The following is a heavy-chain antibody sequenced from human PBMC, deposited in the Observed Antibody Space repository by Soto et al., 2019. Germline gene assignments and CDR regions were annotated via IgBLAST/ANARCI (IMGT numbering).Heavy chain of an antibody. J-gene: IGHJ4*02. V-gene: IGHV3-23*01. Sequence: EVQLLESGGGLVQPGGSLRLSCAASGFTFSNYGMSWVRQAPGKGLEWVSTFGDSGNTYYADSVKGRFTISRDNSKSTLYLQINSLRAEDTAVYYCARRDSGGRYYFDYCGQGTLVPVSS. CDR1: GFTFSNYG. CDR3: ARRDSGGRYYFDY. CDR2: FGDSGNT. D-gene: IGHD2-15*01.